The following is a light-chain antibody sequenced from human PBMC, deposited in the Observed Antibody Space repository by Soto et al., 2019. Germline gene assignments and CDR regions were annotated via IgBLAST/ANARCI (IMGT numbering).Light chain of an antibody. CDR3: CSYAGSSTL. V-gene: IGLV2-23*01. Sequence: QSALTQPASVSGSPGQSITISCTGTSSDVGSYNLVSWYQQHPGKAPKLMIYEGSKRPSGVSNRFSGSKSGNTASLTISGLHAEDEADYYCCSYAGSSTLFGAGTQLTVL. CDR2: EGS. J-gene: IGLJ2*01. CDR1: SSDVGSYNL.